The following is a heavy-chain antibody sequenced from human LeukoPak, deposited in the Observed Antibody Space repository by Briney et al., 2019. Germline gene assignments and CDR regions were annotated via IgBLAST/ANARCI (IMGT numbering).Heavy chain of an antibody. D-gene: IGHD3-3*01. CDR3: AKENDFVY. CDR2: ISYDGTNK. J-gene: IGHJ4*02. CDR1: GXTFSNYD. V-gene: IGHV3-30*18. Sequence: PGGSLRLSCAAPGXTFSNYDMHWVRQAPGKGLEWVAVISYDGTNKYYADSVKGRFTISRDNSKSTLYLQMNSLRAEDTAVYYCAKENDFVYWGQGTLVTVSS.